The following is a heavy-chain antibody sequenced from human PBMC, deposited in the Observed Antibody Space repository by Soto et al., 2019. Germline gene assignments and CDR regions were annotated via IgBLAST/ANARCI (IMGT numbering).Heavy chain of an antibody. D-gene: IGHD5-12*01. J-gene: IGHJ4*02. CDR3: AKKGTGVATIWGYFDY. V-gene: IGHV3-23*01. Sequence: GGSLRLSCAASGFTFSSYAMSWVRQAPGKGLEWVSAISGSGGSTYYADSVKGRFTISRDNSKNTLYLQMNSLRAEDTAVYYCAKKGTGVATIWGYFDYWGQGTLVTVSS. CDR1: GFTFSSYA. CDR2: ISGSGGST.